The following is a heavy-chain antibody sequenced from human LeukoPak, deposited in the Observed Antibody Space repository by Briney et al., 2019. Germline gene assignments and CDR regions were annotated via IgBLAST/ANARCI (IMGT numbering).Heavy chain of an antibody. CDR1: GFTFSTYA. D-gene: IGHD6-13*01. CDR2: ISGSGDTT. J-gene: IGHJ4*02. V-gene: IGHV3-23*01. CDR3: ARRIAVAGGGSHYFDY. Sequence: GGSLRLSCAASGFTFSTYAMGWVRQTPGKGLEWVSAISGSGDTTSYADSVKGRFTISRDNAKNSLYLQMNSLRAEDTALYYCARRIAVAGGGSHYFDYWGQGTLVTVSS.